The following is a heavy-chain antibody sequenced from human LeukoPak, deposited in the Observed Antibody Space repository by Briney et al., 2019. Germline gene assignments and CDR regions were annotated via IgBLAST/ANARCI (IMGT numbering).Heavy chain of an antibody. V-gene: IGHV4-59*01. D-gene: IGHD3-22*01. CDR1: GGSISNYY. CDR2: IYYSGST. J-gene: IGHJ4*02. CDR3: AXGPTDYYYDSSGLFYD. Sequence: PSETLSLTCTVSGGSISNYYWSWIRQPPGKGLEWIGYIYYSGSTNYNPSLKSRVTISVDTSKNQFSLKLSSLTAADTAVYYCAXGPTDYYYDSSGLFYDWGQGTLVTVSS.